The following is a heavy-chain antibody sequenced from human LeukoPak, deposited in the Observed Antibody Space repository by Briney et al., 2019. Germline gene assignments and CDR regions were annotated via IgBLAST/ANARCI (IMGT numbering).Heavy chain of an antibody. D-gene: IGHD3-22*01. CDR2: INHSGSN. J-gene: IGHJ4*02. CDR3: ARGTYYYDSSGYYHFDY. Sequence: NPSETLSFTCAVYVGSFSGYYGSWIRQPPGKGREWIGEINHSGSNNYNPSLTSRVTISVATYKNQFSLKLRTVTAAATAVYYCARGTYYYDSSGYYHFDYWGQGTLVTVSS. V-gene: IGHV4-34*01. CDR1: VGSFSGYY.